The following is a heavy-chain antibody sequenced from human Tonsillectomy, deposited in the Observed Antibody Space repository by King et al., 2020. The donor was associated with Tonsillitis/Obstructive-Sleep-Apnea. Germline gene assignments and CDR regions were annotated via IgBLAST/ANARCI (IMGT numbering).Heavy chain of an antibody. CDR3: AGHPCYYDSNGYYNCFDP. V-gene: IGHV4-39*01. Sequence: QLQESGPGLVKPSETLSLTCTVSGGSISRSNDYWGWIRQPPGKGLEWIGSIYYSGSTYYNPSLKSRVTRSVDTSNKQFSLKLSSVTAADTAVYYCAGHPCYYDSNGYYNCFDPWGQGTLVTVSS. CDR2: IYYSGST. CDR1: GGSISRSNDY. D-gene: IGHD3-22*01. J-gene: IGHJ5*02.